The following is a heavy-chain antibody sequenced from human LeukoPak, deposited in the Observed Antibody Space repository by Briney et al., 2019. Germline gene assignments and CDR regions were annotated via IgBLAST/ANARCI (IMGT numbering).Heavy chain of an antibody. CDR1: GGSISSGDYY. D-gene: IGHD3-10*01. V-gene: IGHV4-30-4*01. CDR3: ARGVVTMVRGEDY. Sequence: SQTLSLTCTVSGGSISSGDYYWSWIRQPPGKGLEWIGYIYYSGSTYYNPSLKSRVTISVDTSKNQFSLKLSSVTAADTAVYYCARGVVTMVRGEDYWGQGTLVTVSS. J-gene: IGHJ4*02. CDR2: IYYSGST.